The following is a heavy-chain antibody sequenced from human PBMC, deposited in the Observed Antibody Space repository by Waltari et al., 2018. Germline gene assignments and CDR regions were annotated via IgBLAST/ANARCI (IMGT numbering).Heavy chain of an antibody. V-gene: IGHV1-69*12. Sequence: QVQLVQSGAEVKKPGSSVKVSCKASGGTFSSYAISWVRQAPGQGLEWMGGRLPSLGTANYAQKVQGIVTMTADESTSTAYMELSSLRSEDTAVYYCARGSYNYDFWSGYPFDYWGQGTLVTVSS. CDR2: RLPSLGTA. D-gene: IGHD3-3*01. J-gene: IGHJ4*02. CDR3: ARGSYNYDFWSGYPFDY. CDR1: GGTFSSYA.